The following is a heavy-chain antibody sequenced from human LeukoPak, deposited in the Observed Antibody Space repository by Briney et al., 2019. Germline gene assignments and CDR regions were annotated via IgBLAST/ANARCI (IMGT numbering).Heavy chain of an antibody. V-gene: IGHV3-21*01. CDR2: ISSSSSYI. D-gene: IGHD6-13*01. J-gene: IGHJ6*03. Sequence: PGGSLRLSCAASGFTFSSYSMNWVRQAPGKGLEWVSSISSSSSYIYYADSVKGRFTISRDNAKNSLYLQMNSLRAEDTVVYYCARDRGQQLQSYYYYMDVWGKGTTVTVSS. CDR1: GFTFSSYS. CDR3: ARDRGQQLQSYYYYMDV.